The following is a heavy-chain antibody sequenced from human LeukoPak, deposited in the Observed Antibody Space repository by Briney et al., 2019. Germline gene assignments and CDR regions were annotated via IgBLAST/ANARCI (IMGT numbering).Heavy chain of an antibody. CDR2: IRSSGSDT. D-gene: IGHD5-12*01. Sequence: GGSLRLSCAASGFTFNDYQMSWLRQAPGKGLEWVSYIRSSGSDTYNADSVKGRFTISRDNTKNALYLQMNSLSADDTAVYYCARRGANSGHTFDYWGQGTLVSVSS. V-gene: IGHV3-11*01. CDR3: ARRGANSGHTFDY. J-gene: IGHJ4*02. CDR1: GFTFNDYQ.